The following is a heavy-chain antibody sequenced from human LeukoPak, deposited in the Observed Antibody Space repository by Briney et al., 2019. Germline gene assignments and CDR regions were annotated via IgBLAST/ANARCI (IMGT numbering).Heavy chain of an antibody. CDR1: GCSISSYY. V-gene: IGHV4-59*01. Sequence: SETLSLTCTASGCSISSYYWSWIRQPPGKGLEWIGYIYYSGSTNYNPSLKSRVTISVDTSKNQFSLKLSSVTAADTAVYYCARDRREAPERPNWFDPWGEGTLVTVSS. CDR2: IYYSGST. CDR3: ARDRREAPERPNWFDP. D-gene: IGHD1-1*01. J-gene: IGHJ5*02.